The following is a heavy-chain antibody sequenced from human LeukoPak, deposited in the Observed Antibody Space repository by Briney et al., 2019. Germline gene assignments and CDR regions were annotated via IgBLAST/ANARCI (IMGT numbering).Heavy chain of an antibody. D-gene: IGHD3-10*01. J-gene: IGHJ3*02. CDR3: ARFRGVRSIPDAFDI. Sequence: KVSCKASGYTFTSYGISWVRQMPGKGLEWMGIIYPGDSDTRYSPSFQGQVTISADKSISTAYLQWSSLKASDTAMYYCARFRGVRSIPDAFDIWGQGTMVTVSS. CDR1: GYTFTSYG. CDR2: IYPGDSDT. V-gene: IGHV5-51*01.